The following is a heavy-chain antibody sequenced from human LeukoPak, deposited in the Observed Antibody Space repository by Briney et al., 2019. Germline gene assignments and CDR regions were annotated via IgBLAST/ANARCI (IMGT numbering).Heavy chain of an antibody. CDR3: ARDRGYYDSSGYYPLYFDY. V-gene: IGHV1-69*13. Sequence: GASVKVSCKASGGTFSSYAISWVRQAPGQGLEWMGGIIPIFGTANYAQKFQGRVTITADESTSTAYMELSSLRSEDTAVYYCARDRGYYDSSGYYPLYFDYWGQGTLVTVSS. D-gene: IGHD3-22*01. CDR1: GGTFSSYA. CDR2: IIPIFGTA. J-gene: IGHJ4*02.